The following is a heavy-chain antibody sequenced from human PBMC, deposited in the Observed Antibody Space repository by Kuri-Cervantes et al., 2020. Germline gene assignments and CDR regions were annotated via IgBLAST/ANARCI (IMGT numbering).Heavy chain of an antibody. CDR3: AREESVNYYDSSGFDY. Sequence: GGSLRLSCAASGFTFSSYSMNWVRQAPGKGLEWVSYISSSSSTIYYADSVKGRFSISRDNAKNSLYLQMNSLRAEDTAVYYCAREESVNYYDSSGFDYWGQGTLVTVSS. CDR2: ISSSSSTI. J-gene: IGHJ4*02. CDR1: GFTFSSYS. D-gene: IGHD3-22*01. V-gene: IGHV3-48*01.